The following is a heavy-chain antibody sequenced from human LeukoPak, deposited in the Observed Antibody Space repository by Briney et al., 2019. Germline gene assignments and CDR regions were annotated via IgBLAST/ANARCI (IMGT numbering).Heavy chain of an antibody. CDR2: ISGSAHKI. CDR1: GFTFNRCW. CDR3: AGRPTGYSSGYVH. J-gene: IGHJ4*02. Sequence: GGSLRLSCVVSGFTFNRCWMNWVRQAPEKGLDWVSVISGSAHKIRYADSVKGRFTISRDNSENIVYLQMNNLRVEDTAVYYCAGRPTGYSSGYVHWGQGTLVTVSS. D-gene: IGHD5-18*01. V-gene: IGHV3-23*01.